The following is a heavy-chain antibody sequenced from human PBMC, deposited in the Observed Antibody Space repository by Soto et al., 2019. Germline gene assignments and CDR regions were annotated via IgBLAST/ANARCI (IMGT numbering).Heavy chain of an antibody. Sequence: RLSCAAAGVTSSSYAMSRVRQAPGKGLEWVSVIYSGGSTYYADSVKTRLTISKDTSKNQVVLTMTNMDPVDTATYYCARHNSSSWPPYYYYGMDVWGQGTTVTVSS. CDR3: ARHNSSSWPPYYYYGMDV. D-gene: IGHD6-13*01. CDR2: IYSGGST. J-gene: IGHJ6*02. CDR1: GVTSSSYA. V-gene: IGHV3-53*05.